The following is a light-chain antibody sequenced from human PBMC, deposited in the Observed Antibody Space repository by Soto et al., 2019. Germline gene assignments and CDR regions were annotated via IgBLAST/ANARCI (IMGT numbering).Light chain of an antibody. J-gene: IGKJ2*01. V-gene: IGKV1-5*03. CDR1: QNINSW. Sequence: DIQMTQSPSTLSASVGDTVIITCRASQNINSWLVWYQQKAGTAPKLLIYEASKLENGVSSRFSGSGSGTEFTLTIRSLQPDDFATYYCQQYNSYSLYTFGQGTKLEIK. CDR3: QQYNSYSLYT. CDR2: EAS.